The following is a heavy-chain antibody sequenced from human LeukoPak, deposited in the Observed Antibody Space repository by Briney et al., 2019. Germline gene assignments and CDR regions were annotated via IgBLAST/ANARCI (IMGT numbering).Heavy chain of an antibody. CDR3: AREGAVPGIDP. CDR2: ISHSGTT. V-gene: IGHV4-38-2*02. D-gene: IGHD3-16*01. Sequence: SETLSLTCAVSGYSITSGFSWGWIRQPPGKGLEGIGTISHSGTTDYKSTLESRLTISMDTSKNLFSLRLTPVTAADTAVYYCAREGAVPGIDPWRQGPLVTVSS. CDR1: GYSITSGFS. J-gene: IGHJ5*02.